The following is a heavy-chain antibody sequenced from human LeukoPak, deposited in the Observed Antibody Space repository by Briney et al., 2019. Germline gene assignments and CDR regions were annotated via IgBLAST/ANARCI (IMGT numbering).Heavy chain of an antibody. V-gene: IGHV3-66*01. D-gene: IGHD6-13*01. Sequence: GGSLRLSCTASGFAVSNNHMTWVRQAPGQGLEWVSVISDSGTTYYADSVKGRVTISRDNSKNTLYLQMNSLRAEDTAVYYCAREGYSSSWTIDYWGQGTLVTVSS. CDR2: ISDSGTT. J-gene: IGHJ4*02. CDR3: AREGYSSSWTIDY. CDR1: GFAVSNNH.